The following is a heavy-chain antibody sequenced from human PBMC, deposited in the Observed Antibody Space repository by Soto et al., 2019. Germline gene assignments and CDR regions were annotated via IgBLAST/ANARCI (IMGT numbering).Heavy chain of an antibody. J-gene: IGHJ4*02. V-gene: IGHV3-7*01. D-gene: IGHD3-16*01. CDR1: GFNVRSYW. CDR2: IKKDGSEI. Sequence: GSLRLSCAVSGFNVRSYWMSWGRQAPGKGLGWVASIKKDGSEIYYLQSVRGRFAISRDSAGNALQLAMNYLSAEDTATYFCARDIGFDYVNWGQGTLVTVSS. CDR3: ARDIGFDYVN.